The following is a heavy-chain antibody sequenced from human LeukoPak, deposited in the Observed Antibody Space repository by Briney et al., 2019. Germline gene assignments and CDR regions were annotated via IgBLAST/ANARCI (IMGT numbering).Heavy chain of an antibody. Sequence: SETLSLTCAVSGYPISSGYYWGWIRQPPGKGLEWIGSIYHSGSTYYNPSLKSRVTISVDTSKNQFSLKLSSVTAADTAVYYCARQGGATKFDYWGQGTLVTVSS. J-gene: IGHJ4*02. CDR3: ARQGGATKFDY. V-gene: IGHV4-38-2*01. CDR2: IYHSGST. CDR1: GYPISSGYY. D-gene: IGHD5-12*01.